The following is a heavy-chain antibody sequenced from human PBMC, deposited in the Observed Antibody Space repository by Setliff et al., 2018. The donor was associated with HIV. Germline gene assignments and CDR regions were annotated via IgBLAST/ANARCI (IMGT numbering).Heavy chain of an antibody. CDR2: IIPIFGTA. CDR1: GGTFSSYA. Sequence: SVKVSCKASGGTFSSYAISWVRQAPGQGLEWMGGIIPIFGTANYAQKFQGRVTITADESTSTAYMELSSLRSEDTAVYYCARTLGYCSGGSCYLDYWGQGTLVTVSS. V-gene: IGHV1-69*13. D-gene: IGHD2-15*01. J-gene: IGHJ4*02. CDR3: ARTLGYCSGGSCYLDY.